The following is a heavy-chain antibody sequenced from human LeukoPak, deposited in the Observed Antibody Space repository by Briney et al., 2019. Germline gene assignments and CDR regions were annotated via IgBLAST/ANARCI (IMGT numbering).Heavy chain of an antibody. CDR2: ISNTDETR. Sequence: GGSLRLSCAASGFNLGSYEMNWVRQAPGKGLEWVSYISNTDETRTYADSVKGRFTISRDNAKNSLHLEMNSLRAEDTAVYYCAREIVSAVAGNFDYWGQGTLVTVSS. CDR3: AREIVSAVAGNFDY. J-gene: IGHJ4*02. V-gene: IGHV3-48*03. D-gene: IGHD6-19*01. CDR1: GFNLGSYE.